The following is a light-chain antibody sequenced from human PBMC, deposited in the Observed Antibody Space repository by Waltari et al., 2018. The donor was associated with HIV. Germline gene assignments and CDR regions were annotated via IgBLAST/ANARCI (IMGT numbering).Light chain of an antibody. CDR1: QSLLYSSNNKNY. Sequence: DIVMTQSPDSLAVSLGERATINCKSSQSLLYSSNNKNYLAWYQQKPGQPPKLLIYWASTRESGVPDRFSGSGSGTDFTLTISSLQAEDVAVYYCQQYYTTPWTFGQGTKVESK. V-gene: IGKV4-1*01. J-gene: IGKJ1*01. CDR3: QQYYTTPWT. CDR2: WAS.